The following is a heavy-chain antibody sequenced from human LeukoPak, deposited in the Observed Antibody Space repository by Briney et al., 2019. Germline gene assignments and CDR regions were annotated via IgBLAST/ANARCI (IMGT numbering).Heavy chain of an antibody. D-gene: IGHD3-3*01. CDR1: GYSFIAYY. Sequence: ASVKVSCKASGYSFIAYYMHWVRQAPGQGLEWMGRINPHTGVTNYAQNFQGRVTMTRDTSITTAYMELSRLRSDDTAVYYCARDLSGITIFGVVTSHNWFDPWGQGTLVTVSS. CDR3: ARDLSGITIFGVVTSHNWFDP. CDR2: INPHTGVT. V-gene: IGHV1-2*06. J-gene: IGHJ5*02.